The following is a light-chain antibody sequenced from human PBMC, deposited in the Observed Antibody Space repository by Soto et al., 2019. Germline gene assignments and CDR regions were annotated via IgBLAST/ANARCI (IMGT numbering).Light chain of an antibody. V-gene: IGLV2-14*01. CDR3: SSYISSSTYV. CDR1: SSDIDRYNY. CDR2: DVS. Sequence: QSVLTQPASVSGSPGQSITISCIGTSSDIDRYNYVSWYQQYPGKAPKFMIYDVSNRPSGVSNRFSGSKSGNTASLTISLLQAEDEADYYCSSYISSSTYVFGTGTKVTVL. J-gene: IGLJ1*01.